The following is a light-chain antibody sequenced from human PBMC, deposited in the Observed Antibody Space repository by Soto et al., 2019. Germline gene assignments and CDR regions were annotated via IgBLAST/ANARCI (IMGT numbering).Light chain of an antibody. CDR1: SSDVGGYNY. J-gene: IGLJ1*01. V-gene: IGLV2-14*01. CDR3: SSYTTSNTRQIV. Sequence: QSVLTQRAAVTGSTGQSITISCTGTSSDVGGYNYVSWYQQHPGKAPKFMIYDVSNRPSGVSNRFSGSKSGNTASLTISGLQAEDEADYYCSSYTTSNTRQIVFGTGTKVTVL. CDR2: DVS.